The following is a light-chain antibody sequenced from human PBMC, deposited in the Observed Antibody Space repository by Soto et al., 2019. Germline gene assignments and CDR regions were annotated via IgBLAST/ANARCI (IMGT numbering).Light chain of an antibody. Sequence: DVGMTQSPLSLPVTLGQPASISCRSSQSLVYSDGNTYLNWFQQRPGQSPRRLIYWVSNRDSGVPDRFSGSGSGTDFTLKISRVEAEDVGLYYCMQGTHWPWTFGQGTKVDIK. CDR3: MQGTHWPWT. V-gene: IGKV2-30*01. CDR2: WVS. CDR1: QSLVYSDGNTY. J-gene: IGKJ1*01.